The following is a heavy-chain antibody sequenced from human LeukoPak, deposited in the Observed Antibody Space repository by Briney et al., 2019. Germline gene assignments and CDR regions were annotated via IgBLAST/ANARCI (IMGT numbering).Heavy chain of an antibody. CDR1: GFIFSSHG. Sequence: GGSLRLSCAASGFIFSSHGMNWVRQAPGKGLEWVSYADSVKGRFTISRDNSKNTLYLQMNSLRAEDTAVYYCAKIPTSSGWSHFDYRGQGTLVTVSS. D-gene: IGHD6-19*01. CDR3: AKIPTSSGWSHFDY. V-gene: IGHV3-23*01. J-gene: IGHJ4*02.